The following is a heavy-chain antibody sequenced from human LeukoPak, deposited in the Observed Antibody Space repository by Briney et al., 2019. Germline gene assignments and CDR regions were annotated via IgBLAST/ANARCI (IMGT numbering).Heavy chain of an antibody. CDR2: IKKDGSEK. CDR1: GFTFSSYW. Sequence: GGSLRLSCAASGFTFSSYWMSWVRQALGKGLEWVANIKKDGSEKFYVDSVKGRFTISRDNAKNSLYLQMSSLRAEDTAVYYCVREAYDDFWSGSWRYYYYMDVWGKGITVTVSS. V-gene: IGHV3-7*01. CDR3: VREAYDDFWSGSWRYYYYMDV. D-gene: IGHD3-3*01. J-gene: IGHJ6*03.